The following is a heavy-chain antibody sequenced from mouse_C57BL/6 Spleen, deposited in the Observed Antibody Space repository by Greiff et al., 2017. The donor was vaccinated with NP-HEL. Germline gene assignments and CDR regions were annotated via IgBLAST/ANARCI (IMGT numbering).Heavy chain of an antibody. CDR2: IDPSDSYT. CDR1: GYTFTSYW. D-gene: IGHD1-1*01. CDR3: ARGYYYGSSYVGSAMDY. J-gene: IGHJ4*01. V-gene: IGHV1-50*01. Sequence: QVQLKQPGAELVKPGASVKLSCKASGYTFTSYWMQWVKQRPGQGLEWIGEIDPSDSYTNYNQKFKGKATLTVDTSSSTAYMQLSSLTSEDSAVYYCARGYYYGSSYVGSAMDYWGQGTSVTVSS.